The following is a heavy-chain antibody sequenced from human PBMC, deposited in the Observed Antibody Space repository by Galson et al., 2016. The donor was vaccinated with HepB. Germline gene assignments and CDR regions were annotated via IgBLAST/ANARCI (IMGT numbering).Heavy chain of an antibody. J-gene: IGHJ6*02. CDR2: IYWDDDK. CDR1: GFSLSTSGVG. Sequence: PALVTPTQTLTLTCTVSGFSLSTSGVGVGWIRQPPGKALEWLALIYWDDDKRYSPSLKSRLTITKDTSKNQVVLAMSNMDPVDTATYYCARTDYYYGMDVWGQGTPVTVSS. V-gene: IGHV2-5*02. CDR3: ARTDYYYGMDV.